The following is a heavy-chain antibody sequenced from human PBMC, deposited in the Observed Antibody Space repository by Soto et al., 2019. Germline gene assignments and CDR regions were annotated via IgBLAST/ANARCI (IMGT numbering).Heavy chain of an antibody. V-gene: IGHV2-5*02. Sequence: QITLKESGPPLVKPTQTLTLTCTFSGFSLSTSGVGVGWIRQPPGKALEWLALIYWDDDKRYSPSLKSRLTITKXPSVHXXVLTMTNMDPVDTATYYCAHQYYDSSGFLAEYFQHWGQGTLVTVSS. CDR2: IYWDDDK. CDR1: GFSLSTSGVG. J-gene: IGHJ1*01. D-gene: IGHD3-22*01. CDR3: AHQYYDSSGFLAEYFQH.